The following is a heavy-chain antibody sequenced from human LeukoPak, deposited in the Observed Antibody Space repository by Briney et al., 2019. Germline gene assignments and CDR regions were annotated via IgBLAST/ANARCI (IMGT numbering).Heavy chain of an antibody. Sequence: GGSLRLSCAASGFTFSSYGMHWVRQAPGKGLEWVAVISYDGSNKYYADSVEGRFTISRDNSKNTLYLQMNSLRAEDTAVYYCAKKYCGGDCYLDGFGYWGQGTLVTVSS. CDR3: AKKYCGGDCYLDGFGY. CDR2: ISYDGSNK. D-gene: IGHD2-21*02. V-gene: IGHV3-30*18. CDR1: GFTFSSYG. J-gene: IGHJ4*02.